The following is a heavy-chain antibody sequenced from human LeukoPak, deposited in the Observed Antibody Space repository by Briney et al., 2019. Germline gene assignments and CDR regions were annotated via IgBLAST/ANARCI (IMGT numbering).Heavy chain of an antibody. CDR3: ARNIGVVIMGLGWFDP. D-gene: IGHD3-3*01. V-gene: IGHV4-39*01. CDR2: IYYSGST. Sequence: SETLSLTCTVSGGSISSSSYYWGWIRQPPGKGLEWIGSIYYSGSTYYNPSLKSRVTISVDTSKNQFSLKLSSVTAADTAVYYCARNIGVVIMGLGWFDPWGQGTLVTVSS. J-gene: IGHJ5*02. CDR1: GGSISSSSYY.